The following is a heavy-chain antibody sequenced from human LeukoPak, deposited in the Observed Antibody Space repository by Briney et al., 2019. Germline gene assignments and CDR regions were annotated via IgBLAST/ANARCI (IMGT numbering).Heavy chain of an antibody. CDR3: ARGEAAAQS. V-gene: IGHV4-34*01. Sequence: PSETLSLTCAVYGGSFSGYYWSWIRQPPGKGLEWIGEINHSGSTNYNPSLKSRVTISVDTSKNQFSLKLSSVTAADTAVYYCARGEAAAQSWGQGTMVTVSS. CDR1: GGSFSGYY. CDR2: INHSGST. D-gene: IGHD6-13*01. J-gene: IGHJ3*01.